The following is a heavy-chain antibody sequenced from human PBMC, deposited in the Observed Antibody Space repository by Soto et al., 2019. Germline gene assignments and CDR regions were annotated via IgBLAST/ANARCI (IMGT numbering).Heavy chain of an antibody. CDR3: ARVGTLRTTVTRYNWFDP. CDR2: INHSGST. Sequence: QVQLQQWGAGLLKPSETLSLTCAVYGGSFSGYYWSWIRQPPGKGLEWIGEINHSGSTNYNPSLKSRVTISVDTSKNQFSLKLSSVTAADTAVYYCARVGTLRTTVTRYNWFDPWGQGTLVTVSS. J-gene: IGHJ5*02. CDR1: GGSFSGYY. D-gene: IGHD4-4*01. V-gene: IGHV4-34*01.